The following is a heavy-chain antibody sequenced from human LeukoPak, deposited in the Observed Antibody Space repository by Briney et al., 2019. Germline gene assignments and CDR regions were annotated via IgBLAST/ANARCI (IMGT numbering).Heavy chain of an antibody. CDR1: GFTFYDYG. V-gene: IGHV3-20*04. Sequence: GGSLRLSCAASGFTFYDYGMSWVRHAPGKGLEWVSGINWNGGRTVYADSVKGRFTISRDNAKNSLYLQMNSLRAEDTALYYCAREPVAGSDYWGQGTLVTVSS. CDR2: INWNGGRT. D-gene: IGHD6-19*01. CDR3: AREPVAGSDY. J-gene: IGHJ4*02.